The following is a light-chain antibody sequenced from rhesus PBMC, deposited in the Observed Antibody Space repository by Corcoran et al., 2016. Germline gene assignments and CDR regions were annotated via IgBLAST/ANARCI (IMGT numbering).Light chain of an antibody. V-gene: IGKV1S14*01. CDR2: YAS. CDR1: QAISNY. Sequence: DIQMTQSPSSLSASVGDTVTITCRASQAISNYLAWYQQKPGKAPKPLIYYASNLESGVPSRFRGSGSETQFTLTISSLQPEDFTTYYCQQHISYPHSFGRGTKVEIE. CDR3: QQHISYPHS. J-gene: IGKJ2*01.